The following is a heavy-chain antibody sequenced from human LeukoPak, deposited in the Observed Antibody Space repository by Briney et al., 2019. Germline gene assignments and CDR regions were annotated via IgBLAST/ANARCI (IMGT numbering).Heavy chain of an antibody. CDR2: MNPNSGNT. CDR3: AREVSSGYYYYYGMDV. D-gene: IGHD3-22*01. Sequence: ASVKVSCKASGYTFTSYDINWVRQATGQGLEWMGWMNPNSGNTGYAQKFQGRVTMTRNTSLSTAYMELSSLRSEDTAVYYCAREVSSGYYYYYGMDVWGQGTTVTVSS. CDR1: GYTFTSYD. J-gene: IGHJ6*02. V-gene: IGHV1-8*01.